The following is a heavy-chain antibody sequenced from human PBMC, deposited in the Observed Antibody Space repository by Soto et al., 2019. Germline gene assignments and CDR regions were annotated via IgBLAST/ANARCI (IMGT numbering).Heavy chain of an antibody. CDR2: MNPNSGNT. CDR3: ARVRVVRGVIITEAAY. CDR1: GYTFTSYD. Sequence: QVQLVQSGAEVKKPGASVKVSCKASGYTFTSYDINWVRQATGQGLEWMGWMNPNSGNTGYAQKFQGRVTMTRNTSINTAYMELSRLRSEDTAVYYCARVRVVRGVIITEAAYWGQGTLVTVSS. J-gene: IGHJ4*02. D-gene: IGHD3-10*01. V-gene: IGHV1-8*01.